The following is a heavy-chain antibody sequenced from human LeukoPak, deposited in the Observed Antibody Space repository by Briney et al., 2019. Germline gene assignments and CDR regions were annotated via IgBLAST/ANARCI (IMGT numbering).Heavy chain of an antibody. CDR3: ARDPLGGSGYPRDAFDI. Sequence: GGSLRLSCAASGFTFSSYSMNWVRQAPGKGLEGVSSISSSSSYIYYADSVKGRFTISRDNAKNSLYLQMNRLRAEDTAVYYCARDPLGGSGYPRDAFDIWGQGTMVTVSS. CDR1: GFTFSSYS. CDR2: ISSSSSYI. D-gene: IGHD3-22*01. J-gene: IGHJ3*02. V-gene: IGHV3-21*01.